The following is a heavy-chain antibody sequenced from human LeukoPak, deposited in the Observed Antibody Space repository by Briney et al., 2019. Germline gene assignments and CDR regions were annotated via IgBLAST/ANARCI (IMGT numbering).Heavy chain of an antibody. CDR1: GRSFSGYY. J-gene: IGHJ4*02. Sequence: PSDTLSLMCGVYGRSFSGYYWIWIPQPQGKGLEWSGDINHRGSTNYNPSLKSRVTISVDTSENQFSLTLRSVTAADTAVYYCARGTAMAFWGQGTLVTVSS. D-gene: IGHD5-18*01. CDR2: INHRGST. V-gene: IGHV4-34*01. CDR3: ARGTAMAF.